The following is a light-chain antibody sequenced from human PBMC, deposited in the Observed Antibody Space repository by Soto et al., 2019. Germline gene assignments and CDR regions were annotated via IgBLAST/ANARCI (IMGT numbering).Light chain of an antibody. J-gene: IGKJ1*01. CDR1: QSVDRA. V-gene: IGKV3-15*01. CDR2: AAS. CDR3: QQSKHWRT. Sequence: VVMTQSPVTLSVSPGERVTLSCRASQSVDRALAWYQQKPGQGLRLLIYAASTRASGVPDRFSGSGSGTEFTLTIGSLQSEDFAVYYCQQSKHWRTFGQGAKVEIK.